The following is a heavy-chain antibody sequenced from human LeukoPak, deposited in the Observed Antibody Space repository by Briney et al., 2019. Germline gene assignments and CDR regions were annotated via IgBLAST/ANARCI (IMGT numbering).Heavy chain of an antibody. V-gene: IGHV4-59*01. CDR1: GGSISSYY. CDR2: IYYSGST. J-gene: IGHJ3*02. CDR3: ASGSGIDGYHAFDI. Sequence: SETLSLTCTVSGGSISSYYWSWIRQPPGKGLEWIGYIYYSGSTNYNPSLKSRVTISVDTSKNQFSLKLSSVTAADTAVYYCASGSGIDGYHAFDIWGQGTMVTVSS. D-gene: IGHD5-24*01.